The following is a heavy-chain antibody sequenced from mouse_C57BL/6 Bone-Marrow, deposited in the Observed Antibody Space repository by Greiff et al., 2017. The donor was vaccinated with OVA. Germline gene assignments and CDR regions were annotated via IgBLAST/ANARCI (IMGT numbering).Heavy chain of an antibody. Sequence: EVHLVESGGGLVQPGGSLSLSYAASGFTFTDYYMSWVRQPPGKALAWLGFIRNKANGYTTEYSASVKGRFTISSDNSQSILYLQMNALRAEDSATYYCARFYYDYVYYYAMDYWGQGTSVTVSS. V-gene: IGHV7-3*01. D-gene: IGHD2-4*01. J-gene: IGHJ4*01. CDR3: ARFYYDYVYYYAMDY. CDR1: GFTFTDYY. CDR2: IRNKANGYTT.